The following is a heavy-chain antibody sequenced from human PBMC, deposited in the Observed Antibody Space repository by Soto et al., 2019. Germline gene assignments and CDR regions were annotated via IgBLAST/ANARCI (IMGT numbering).Heavy chain of an antibody. CDR3: ARDSYYDSSGYYSPIHYYYYYGLDV. Sequence: EVQLVESGGGLVQPGGSLRLSCAASGFTFSSYWMHWVRQAPGKGLVWVSRINSDGSSTSYADSVKGRFTISRDNAKNTLYLQMNSLRAEDTAVYYCARDSYYDSSGYYSPIHYYYYYGLDVWGQGTTVTVSS. CDR1: GFTFSSYW. CDR2: INSDGSST. J-gene: IGHJ6*02. D-gene: IGHD3-22*01. V-gene: IGHV3-74*01.